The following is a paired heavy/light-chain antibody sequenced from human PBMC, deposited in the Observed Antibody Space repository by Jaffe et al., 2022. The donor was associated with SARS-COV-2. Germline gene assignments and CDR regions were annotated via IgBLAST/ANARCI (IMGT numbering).Light chain of an antibody. CDR2: DAS. CDR1: QRVTNSY. Sequence: DIVLTQSPGTLSLSPGERATLSCRTSQRVTNSYLAWYQQRPGQAPRLLIYDASNRATGIPDRFSGSGSGTDFTLTISRLKPEDFAVYYCQHYGSPPTTFGQGTKVEIK. CDR3: QHYGSPPTT. J-gene: IGKJ1*01. V-gene: IGKV3-20*01.
Heavy chain of an antibody. Sequence: EVQLLESGGGLVQPGGSLRLSCAASGFTFTNYAMNWVRQAPGKGLEWVSASGTGANTYYADSVKGRFTISRDSSMNILYLQMDSLGAEDTAVYYCAKAATSSGKYAHFDYWGQGTLVTVSS. CDR3: AKAATSSGKYAHFDY. J-gene: IGHJ4*02. V-gene: IGHV3-23*01. CDR1: GFTFTNYA. D-gene: IGHD6-19*01. CDR2: SGTGANT.